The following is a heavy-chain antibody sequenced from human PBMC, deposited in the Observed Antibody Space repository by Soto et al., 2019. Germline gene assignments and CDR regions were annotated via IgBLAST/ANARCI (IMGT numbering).Heavy chain of an antibody. CDR1: GGSFTDYY. V-gene: IGHV4-34*01. J-gene: IGHJ6*02. Sequence: QVHLRHWGAGLLKPSETLVLTCAVSGGSFTDYYWGWIRQSPGKGLDWIGEINHSASSTYNPSRASRVTILVDTSKKQFSLRLTSVTAADTAMYYCARGEYDSSGLYSWAPLGFDVWGQGTTVTVSS. D-gene: IGHD3-22*01. CDR3: ARGEYDSSGLYSWAPLGFDV. CDR2: INHSASS.